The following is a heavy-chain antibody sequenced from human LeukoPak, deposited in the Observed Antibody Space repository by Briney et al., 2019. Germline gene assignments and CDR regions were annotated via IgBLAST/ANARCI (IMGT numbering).Heavy chain of an antibody. CDR1: GGTFSSYA. V-gene: IGHV1-69*05. D-gene: IGHD3-9*01. Sequence: SAKVSCKASGGTFSSYAISWVRQAPGQGLEWMGGIIPIFGTANYAQKFQGRVTITTDESTSTAYMELSSLRSEDTAVYYCALGDRSRLRYFDWVGYWGQGTLVTVSS. CDR3: ALGDRSRLRYFDWVGY. J-gene: IGHJ4*02. CDR2: IIPIFGTA.